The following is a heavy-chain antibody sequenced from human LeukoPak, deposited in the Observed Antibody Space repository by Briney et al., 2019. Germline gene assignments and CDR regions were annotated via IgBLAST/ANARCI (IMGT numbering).Heavy chain of an antibody. V-gene: IGHV4-59*11. D-gene: IGHD6-13*01. J-gene: IGHJ4*02. CDR2: IYYSGST. Sequence: PSETLSLTCTVSGGSISSHYWSWIRQPPGKGLEWIGYIYYSGSTYYNPSLKSRVTISVDTSKNQFSLKLSSVTAADTAVYYCARENIAAADYWGQGTLVTVSS. CDR3: ARENIAAADY. CDR1: GGSISSHY.